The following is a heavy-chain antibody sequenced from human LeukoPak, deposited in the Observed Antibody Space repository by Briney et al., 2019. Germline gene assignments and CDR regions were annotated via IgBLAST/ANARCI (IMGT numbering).Heavy chain of an antibody. CDR3: AKVVLRYFAWSNFDY. Sequence: GGSLRLSCAASRFSLSTFWMHWVRQAPGKGLVWVSAISGSGGSTYYADSVKGRFTISRDNSKNTLYLQMNSLRAEDTAVYYCAKVVLRYFAWSNFDYWGQGTLVTVSS. D-gene: IGHD3-9*01. V-gene: IGHV3-23*01. CDR2: ISGSGGST. CDR1: RFSLSTFW. J-gene: IGHJ4*02.